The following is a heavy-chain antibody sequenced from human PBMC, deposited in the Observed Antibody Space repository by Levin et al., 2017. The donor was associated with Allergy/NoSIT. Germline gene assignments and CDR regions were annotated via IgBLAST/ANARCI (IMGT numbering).Heavy chain of an antibody. CDR3: ARDLGHSGSLNLDY. V-gene: IGHV3-74*01. CDR1: GFTSSNYW. J-gene: IGHJ4*02. D-gene: IGHD5-12*01. CDR2: ISSDGSST. Sequence: PGGSLRLSCAASGFTSSNYWIHWVRQAPGKGLVWVSRISSDGSSTSYADSVKGRFTISRDNAKNTLFLQMSSLRAEDTAVYYCARDLGHSGSLNLDYWGQGTLVTVSS.